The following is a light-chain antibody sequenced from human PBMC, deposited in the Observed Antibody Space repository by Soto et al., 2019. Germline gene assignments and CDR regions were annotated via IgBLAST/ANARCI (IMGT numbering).Light chain of an antibody. CDR1: QGVART. CDR3: QQRSNWPLT. V-gene: IGKV3D-15*01. CDR2: AES. J-gene: IGKJ4*01. Sequence: EILLTQFPATLSVSPGERVTLSCRASQGVARTLAWFQQKPGQSPRLLVYAESTRAAGIPARFSGSGSGTEFTLTISSLQSEDVAVYYCQQRSNWPLTFGGGTKVEIK.